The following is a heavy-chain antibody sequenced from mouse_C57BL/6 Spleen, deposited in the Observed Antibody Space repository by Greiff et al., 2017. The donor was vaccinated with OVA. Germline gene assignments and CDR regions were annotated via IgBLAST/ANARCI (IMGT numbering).Heavy chain of an antibody. CDR3: ARYAGRGFAY. J-gene: IGHJ3*01. CDR2: ISNKANGYTS. CDR1: GFTFTDYY. V-gene: IGHV7-3*01. Sequence: EVLLVESGGGLVQPGGSLSLSCAASGFTFTDYYMSWVRQPPGKALEWLGFISNKANGYTSEYSASVKGRFTISRDNSQSILYLQMNALRAEDSATYYCARYAGRGFAYWGKGTLVTVSA.